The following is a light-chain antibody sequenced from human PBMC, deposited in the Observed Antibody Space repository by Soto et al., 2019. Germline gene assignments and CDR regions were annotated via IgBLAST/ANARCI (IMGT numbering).Light chain of an antibody. J-gene: IGKJ2*01. V-gene: IGKV1-5*03. CDR2: KPS. CDR1: QSISSW. CDR3: QQYNSYPYA. Sequence: DIQMTQSPSTLSASVGDRVTITCRASQSISSWLAWYQQKPGKAPKLLIYKPSSLESGVPSRFSGSGSGTGFTLTISSLQPDDFATYDCQQYNSYPYAFGQGTKLEIK.